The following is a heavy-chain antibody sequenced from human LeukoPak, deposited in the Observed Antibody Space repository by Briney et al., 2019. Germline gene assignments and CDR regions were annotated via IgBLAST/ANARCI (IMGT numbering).Heavy chain of an antibody. Sequence: ASVKVSCKASGYTFTSYDINWVRQATGQGLEWMGWMNPNSGNTGYAQKFQGRVTITRNTSISTAYMELSSLRSEDTAVYYCARGVSRLGYSSGWDFDYWGQGTLVTVSS. CDR1: GYTFTSYD. CDR2: MNPNSGNT. J-gene: IGHJ4*02. V-gene: IGHV1-8*03. CDR3: ARGVSRLGYSSGWDFDY. D-gene: IGHD6-19*01.